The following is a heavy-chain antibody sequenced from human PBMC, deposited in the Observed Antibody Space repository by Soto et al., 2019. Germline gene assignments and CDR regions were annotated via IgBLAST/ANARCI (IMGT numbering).Heavy chain of an antibody. CDR2: IKSKTDGGTT. Sequence: EVQLVESGGGLVKPGGSLRLSCAASGFTFSNAWMSWVRQAPGKGLEWVGRIKSKTDGGTTDYAAPVKGRFTISRDDSKNTLYLQMNSLRAEDTAVYYCARDRDSNYEDWYFDLWGRGTLVTVSS. V-gene: IGHV3-15*01. D-gene: IGHD4-4*01. CDR1: GFTFSNAW. J-gene: IGHJ2*01. CDR3: ARDRDSNYEDWYFDL.